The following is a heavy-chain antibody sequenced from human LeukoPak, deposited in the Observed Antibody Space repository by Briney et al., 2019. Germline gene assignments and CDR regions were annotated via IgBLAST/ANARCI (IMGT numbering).Heavy chain of an antibody. CDR2: INPNSGGT. CDR3: ARVASLYSSSSQNLPLIDY. CDR1: GYTFTGYY. D-gene: IGHD6-6*01. J-gene: IGHJ4*02. V-gene: IGHV1-2*02. Sequence: ASVKVSCKASGYTFTGYYMHWVRQAPGQGLEWMGWINPNSGGTNYAQKFRGRVTMTRDTSISTAYMELSRLRSDDTAVYYCARVASLYSSSSQNLPLIDYWGQGTLVTVSS.